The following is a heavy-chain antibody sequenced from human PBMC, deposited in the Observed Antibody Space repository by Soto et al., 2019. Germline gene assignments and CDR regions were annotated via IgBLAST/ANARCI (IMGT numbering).Heavy chain of an antibody. J-gene: IGHJ4*02. V-gene: IGHV4-59*01. D-gene: IGHD6-13*01. Sequence: SETLSLTCTVSGDSINNYYWSWIRQPPGKRLEWIGYIYYTGSTTYNPSLESRVTMSVDTSKNQFSLKLNSVNAADTAVYYCAKYRRTEAEGFTLDYWGRGTLVTVSS. CDR2: IYYTGST. CDR3: AKYRRTEAEGFTLDY. CDR1: GDSINNYY.